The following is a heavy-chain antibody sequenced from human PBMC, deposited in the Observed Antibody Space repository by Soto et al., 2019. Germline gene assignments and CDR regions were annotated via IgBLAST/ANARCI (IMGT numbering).Heavy chain of an antibody. J-gene: IGHJ6*02. D-gene: IGHD3-22*01. V-gene: IGHV4-59*08. CDR1: GGSISSYY. Sequence: PSETLSLTCTVSGGSISSYYWSWIRQPPGKGLEWIGYIYYSGSTNYNPSLKSRVTKSVDTSKNQFSLKLSSVTAADTAVYYCARRLYYDSSGFEGGGMDVWGQGTTVTVSS. CDR3: ARRLYYDSSGFEGGGMDV. CDR2: IYYSGST.